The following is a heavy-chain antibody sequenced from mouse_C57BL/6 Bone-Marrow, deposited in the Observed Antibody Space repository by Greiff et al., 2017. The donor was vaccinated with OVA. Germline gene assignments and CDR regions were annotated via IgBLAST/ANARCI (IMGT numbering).Heavy chain of an antibody. CDR3: ARREEFSTTVVATDWYFDV. V-gene: IGHV1-55*01. CDR2: IYPGSGST. CDR1: GYTFTSYW. D-gene: IGHD1-1*01. J-gene: IGHJ1*03. Sequence: QVQLQQPGAELVKPGASVKMSCKASGYTFTSYWITWVKQRPGQGLEWIGDIYPGSGSTNYNEKFKSKATLTVDTSSSTAYMQLSSLTSEDSAVYYCARREEFSTTVVATDWYFDVWGTGTTVTVSS.